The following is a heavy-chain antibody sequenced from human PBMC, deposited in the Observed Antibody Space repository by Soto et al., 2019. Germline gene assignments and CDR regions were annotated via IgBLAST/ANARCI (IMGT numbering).Heavy chain of an antibody. V-gene: IGHV1-69*12. CDR1: GGTFSSYA. CDR3: ARAAHPYCYDSSGYQDLGGYGWFDP. D-gene: IGHD3-22*01. J-gene: IGHJ5*02. Sequence: QVQLVQSGAEVKKPGSSVKVSCKASGGTFSSYAISWVRQAPGQGLEWMGGIIPMFGTAKYAQKFQGRVTITADESTSTAYMELSSLRSEDTAVYYCARAAHPYCYDSSGYQDLGGYGWFDPWGQGTLVTVSS. CDR2: IIPMFGTA.